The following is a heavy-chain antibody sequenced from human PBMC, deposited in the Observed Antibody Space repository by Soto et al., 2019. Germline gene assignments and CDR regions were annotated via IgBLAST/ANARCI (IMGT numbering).Heavy chain of an antibody. CDR2: IKEHGSQS. CDR1: GFIFSTYW. V-gene: IGHV3-7*03. J-gene: IGHJ4*02. CDR3: ARGISQAVAPIMGCYFDY. Sequence: EVQLVESGGDLVQPGGSLRLSCAASGFIFSTYWMTWVRQAPGRGLEWVDSIKEHGSQSFYADSVRGRFTISRDNAKNSVYLQVNSLRAEDTAVYYCARGISQAVAPIMGCYFDYWGQGTLLTVSS. D-gene: IGHD5-12*01.